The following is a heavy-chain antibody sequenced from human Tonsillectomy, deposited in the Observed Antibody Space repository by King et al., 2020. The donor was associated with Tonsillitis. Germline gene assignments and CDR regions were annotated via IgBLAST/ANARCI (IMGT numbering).Heavy chain of an antibody. J-gene: IGHJ6*03. V-gene: IGHV3-30-3*01. CDR2: ISYDGSNK. Sequence: VQLVESGGGVVQPGRSLRLSCAASGFTFSSYAMHWVRQAPGKGLEWVAVISYDGSNKYYADSVKGRFTISRDNSKNKLYLPIDSLRAEDTAVYYCARDPPTVTTPYYYYMDVWGKGTTVTVSS. CDR3: ARDPPTVTTPYYYYMDV. D-gene: IGHD4-11*01. CDR1: GFTFSSYA.